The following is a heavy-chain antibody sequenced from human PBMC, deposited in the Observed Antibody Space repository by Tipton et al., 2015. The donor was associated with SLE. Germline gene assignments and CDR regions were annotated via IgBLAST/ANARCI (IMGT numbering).Heavy chain of an antibody. D-gene: IGHD6-19*01. J-gene: IGHJ4*02. V-gene: IGHV4-39*01. CDR1: GGSISSSRYY. CDR2: IYYSGST. Sequence: TLSLTCTVSGGSISSSRYYWGWIRQPPGKGLEWIGTIYYSGSTYYNPSLKSRVTISVDTSKNQFSLKLSSVTAADTAVYYCARQGKSSGWYNYWGRGTLVTVSS. CDR3: ARQGKSSGWYNY.